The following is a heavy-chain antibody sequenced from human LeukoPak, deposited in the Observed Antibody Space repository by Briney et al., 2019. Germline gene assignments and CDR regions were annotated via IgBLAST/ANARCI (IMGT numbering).Heavy chain of an antibody. J-gene: IGHJ4*02. D-gene: IGHD6-19*01. CDR1: GYTFTGYY. CDR3: ARLWIAVASKLISFDY. CDR2: INPSGGST. Sequence: ASVKVSCKASGYTFTGYYMHWVRQAPGQGLEWIGIINPSGGSTSYAQKFQGRVTMTRDTSTSTAYMELRSLRSDDTAVYYCARLWIAVASKLISFDYWGQGTLVTVSS. V-gene: IGHV1-46*01.